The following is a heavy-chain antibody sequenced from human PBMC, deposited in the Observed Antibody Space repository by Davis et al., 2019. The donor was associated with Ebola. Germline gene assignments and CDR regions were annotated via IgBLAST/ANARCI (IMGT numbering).Heavy chain of an antibody. V-gene: IGHV1-69*04. CDR2: SSHVVDTK. J-gene: IGHJ4*02. CDR1: GGTFTNYA. Sequence: SVKVSCKTSGGTFTNYAVNWVRQAPGQGLEWMGRSSHVVDTKDYAKKFQGRVTLTADTATTTAYMEVGSLRSDDTAVYYCARAQFPTTSDHWGQGTLVTVSS. D-gene: IGHD1-1*01. CDR3: ARAQFPTTSDH.